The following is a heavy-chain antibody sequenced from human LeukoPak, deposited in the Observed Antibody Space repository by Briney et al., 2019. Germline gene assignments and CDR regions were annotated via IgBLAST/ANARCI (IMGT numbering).Heavy chain of an antibody. CDR1: GFTVRTNY. CDR2: IYIGGTT. D-gene: IGHD3-10*01. J-gene: IGHJ5*02. V-gene: IGHV3-53*01. Sequence: GGSLGLSCAASGFTVRTNYMSWVRQAPGKGLECVSVIYIGGTTYYADSVKGRFTISNDNSKNSLFLQMNSLRAEDTAVYYCAREGLIQGVLRGFDLWGQGTLVTVSS. CDR3: AREGLIQGVLRGFDL.